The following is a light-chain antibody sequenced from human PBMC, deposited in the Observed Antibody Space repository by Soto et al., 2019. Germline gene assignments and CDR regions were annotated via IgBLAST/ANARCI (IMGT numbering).Light chain of an antibody. CDR3: QQYKNWPGT. V-gene: IGKV3-15*01. Sequence: IVMTQSPATLSMSPGERATLSCRASQSLNRDLAWYQQKPGQSPRLLIFGASIRATGIPARFSGSGSGTEFTLTIGSLQSEDCALYYCQQYKNWPGTFGQGTKVEI. CDR2: GAS. J-gene: IGKJ1*01. CDR1: QSLNRD.